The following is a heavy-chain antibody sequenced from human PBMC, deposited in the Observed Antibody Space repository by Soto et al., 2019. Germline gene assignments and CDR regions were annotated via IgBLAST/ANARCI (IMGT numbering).Heavy chain of an antibody. CDR3: ARSIYDFWSGTAYYGMDV. V-gene: IGHV4-30-2*01. Sequence: QLQLQESGSGLVKPSQTLSLTCAVSVGSISSGGYSWSWIRQPPGKGLEWIGYIYHSGSTYYNPSLKSRVTISVDSSKTQFSLKLSSVTAADTAVYYCARSIYDFWSGTAYYGMDVWGQGTTVTVSS. CDR2: IYHSGST. D-gene: IGHD3-3*01. CDR1: VGSISSGGYS. J-gene: IGHJ6*02.